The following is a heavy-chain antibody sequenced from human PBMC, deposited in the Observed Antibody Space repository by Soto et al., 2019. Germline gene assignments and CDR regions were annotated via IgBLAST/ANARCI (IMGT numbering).Heavy chain of an antibody. CDR1: GGTFSSYA. V-gene: IGHV1-69*13. Sequence: ASVKVSCKASGGTFSSYAISWVRQAPGQGLEWMGGIIPIFGTANYAQKFQGRVTITADESTSTAYMELSSLRSEDTAVYYCARDDDSGYDCAPQEKTRACYYGLDVWGQGTTVTVSS. D-gene: IGHD5-12*01. CDR2: IIPIFGTA. J-gene: IGHJ6*02. CDR3: ARDDDSGYDCAPQEKTRACYYGLDV.